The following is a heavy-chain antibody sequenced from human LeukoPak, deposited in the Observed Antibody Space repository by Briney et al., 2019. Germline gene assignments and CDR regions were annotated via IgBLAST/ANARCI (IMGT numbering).Heavy chain of an antibody. CDR3: ARASKILRFLEWPPDAFDI. D-gene: IGHD3-3*01. CDR1: GYTFTSYY. CDR2: INPNSGGT. Sequence: ASVKVSCKASGYTFTSYYMHWVRQAPGQGLEWMGRINPNSGGTNYAQKFQGRVTMTRDTSISTAYMELSRLRSDDTAVYYCARASKILRFLEWPPDAFDIWGQGTMVTVSS. J-gene: IGHJ3*02. V-gene: IGHV1-2*06.